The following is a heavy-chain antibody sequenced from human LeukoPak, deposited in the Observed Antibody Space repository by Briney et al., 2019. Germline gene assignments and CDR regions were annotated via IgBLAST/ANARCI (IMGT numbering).Heavy chain of an antibody. Sequence: GGSLRLSCAASGFTFSSYAMHWVRQAPGKGLEWVAVISYDGSNKYYADSVKGRFTISRDNSKNTLYLQMNSLRAEDTAVYYCARAGVGATYLDYWGQGTLVTVSS. CDR1: GFTFSSYA. CDR3: ARAGVGATYLDY. D-gene: IGHD1-26*01. V-gene: IGHV3-30*04. J-gene: IGHJ4*02. CDR2: ISYDGSNK.